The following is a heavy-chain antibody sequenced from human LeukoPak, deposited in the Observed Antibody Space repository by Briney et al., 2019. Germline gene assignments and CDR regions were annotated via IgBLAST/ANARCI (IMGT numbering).Heavy chain of an antibody. J-gene: IGHJ4*02. D-gene: IGHD5-18*01. CDR1: RFTFSSYA. V-gene: IGHV3-23*01. CDR2: ISGSGGST. CDR3: AKGARYSYGFYFDY. Sequence: GRSLRLSCAASRFTFSSYAMSWVRQAPGKGLEWVSAISGSGGSTYYADSVKGRFTISRDNSKNTLYLQMNSLRAEDTAVYYCAKGARYSYGFYFDYWGQGTLVTVSS.